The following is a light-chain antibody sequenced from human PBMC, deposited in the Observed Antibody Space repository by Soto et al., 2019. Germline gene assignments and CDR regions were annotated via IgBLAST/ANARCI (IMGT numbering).Light chain of an antibody. V-gene: IGKV2D-29*01. CDR1: QGLLDSDGRTH. CDR3: MQSLQLHT. Sequence: DIVLTQTPLSLSVTPGQPASISCNSSQGLLDSDGRTHLYWYVQKTGQPPQALIYEVSKRSSGVPDRFSGSGSGTHFTLTMSRVQAEDAGIYYCMQSLQLHTFGGGTKVEIK. J-gene: IGKJ4*01. CDR2: EVS.